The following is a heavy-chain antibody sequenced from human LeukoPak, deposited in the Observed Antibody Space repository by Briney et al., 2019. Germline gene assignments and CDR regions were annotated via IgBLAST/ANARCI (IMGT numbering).Heavy chain of an antibody. Sequence: SETLSLTCTVSGGSISSSSYYWGWIRQPPGKGLERIGSIYYSGSTYYNPSLKSRVTISVDTSKNQFSLKLSSVTAADTAVYHCARDAYGSGSSIIDYWGQGTLVTVSS. J-gene: IGHJ4*02. V-gene: IGHV4-39*07. CDR2: IYYSGST. D-gene: IGHD3-10*01. CDR1: GGSISSSSYY. CDR3: ARDAYGSGSSIIDY.